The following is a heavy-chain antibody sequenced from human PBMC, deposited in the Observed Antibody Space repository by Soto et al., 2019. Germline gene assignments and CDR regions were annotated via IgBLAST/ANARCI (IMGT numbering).Heavy chain of an antibody. CDR3: ARVPDY. V-gene: IGHV4-39*07. J-gene: IGHJ4*02. CDR2: IYYSGST. Sequence: PLEILSLTCSVSGDSISRSSRYWGWIRQPPGKGLELIGNIYYSGSTYYNPSLKSRVTISIDRSKNQFSLKLSSVTAADTAVYYCARVPDYWGQGILVTVSS. CDR1: GDSISRSSRY. D-gene: IGHD2-2*01.